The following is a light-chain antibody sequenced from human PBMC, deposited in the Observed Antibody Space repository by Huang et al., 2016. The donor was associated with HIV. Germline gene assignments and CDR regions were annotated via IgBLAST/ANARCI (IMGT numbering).Light chain of an antibody. CDR2: GAS. J-gene: IGKJ2*01. V-gene: IGKV3-15*01. Sequence: EVVMTQSPVTLSVSPGERATLSCSASQSVSSNLAWYQQKPGQAPRLLIYGASTRATGIPATFSGSGYGTEFTRTITSLQSEDFAVYFCQQYDDWPYTFGQGTKLEIK. CDR1: QSVSSN. CDR3: QQYDDWPYT.